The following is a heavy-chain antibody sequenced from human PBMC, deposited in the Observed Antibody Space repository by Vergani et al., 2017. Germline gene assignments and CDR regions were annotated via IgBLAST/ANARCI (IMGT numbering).Heavy chain of an antibody. V-gene: IGHV3-7*01. CDR2: IKQDGSEK. J-gene: IGHJ6*02. CDR3: ARVRAVAGSFYGMDV. D-gene: IGHD6-19*01. Sequence: EVQLEESGGGLVQPGGSLRLSCAASGFTFSSYWMSWVRQAPGKGLEWVANIKQDGSEKYYVDSVKGRFTISRDNAKNSLYLQMNSLRAEDTAVYYCARVRAVAGSFYGMDVWGQGTTVTVSS. CDR1: GFTFSSYW.